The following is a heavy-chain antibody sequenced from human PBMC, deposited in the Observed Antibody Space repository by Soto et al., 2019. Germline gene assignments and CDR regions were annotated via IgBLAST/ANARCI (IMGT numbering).Heavy chain of an antibody. J-gene: IGHJ3*02. CDR3: ARVYYDFWSGYSTGAFDI. Sequence: PSETLSLTCTVSGGSVSSGSYYWSWIRQPPGKGLEWIGYIYYSGSTNYNPSLKCRATISVDTSKNQFSLKLSSVTAADTAVYYCARVYYDFWSGYSTGAFDIWGQGTMVT. CDR2: IYYSGST. D-gene: IGHD3-3*01. CDR1: GGSVSSGSYY. V-gene: IGHV4-61*01.